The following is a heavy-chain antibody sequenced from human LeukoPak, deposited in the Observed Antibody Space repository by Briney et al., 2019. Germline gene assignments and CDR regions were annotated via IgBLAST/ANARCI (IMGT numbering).Heavy chain of an antibody. CDR3: ARDRRYSSSWYNFDL. CDR1: GGSISSYY. V-gene: IGHV4-59*12. D-gene: IGHD6-13*01. J-gene: IGHJ2*01. Sequence: SETLTLTCTVSGGSISSYYLNWIRQPPGKGLEWIGYIYYGGSTNYNPSLKSRVTISVDTSKNQSSLKLSSVTAADTAVYYCARDRRYSSSWYNFDLWGRGTLVTVSS. CDR2: IYYGGST.